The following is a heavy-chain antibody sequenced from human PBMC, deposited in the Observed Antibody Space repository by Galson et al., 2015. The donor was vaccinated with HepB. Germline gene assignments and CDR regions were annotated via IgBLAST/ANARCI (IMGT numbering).Heavy chain of an antibody. J-gene: IGHJ5*02. CDR2: ISPTSTTI. D-gene: IGHD2-2*01. Sequence: SLRLSCAATGLTFSSYNMNWVRQAPGKGLEWISFISPTSTTIHYADSVKGRFTISRDNAKHSLFLQMNSLRAEDTAVYYRARGSYASDGPVAWGQGTLVTVSS. CDR3: ARGSYASDGPVA. CDR1: GLTFSSYN. V-gene: IGHV3-48*01.